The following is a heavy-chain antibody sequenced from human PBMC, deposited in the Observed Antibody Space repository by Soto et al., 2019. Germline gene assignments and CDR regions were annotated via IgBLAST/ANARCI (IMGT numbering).Heavy chain of an antibody. D-gene: IGHD2-15*01. Sequence: GGSLRLSCAASGFTFDDYTMHWVRQAPGKGLEWVSLISWDGGSTYYADSVKGRFTISRDNSKNSLYLQMNSLRTEDTALYYCAKDSVAGGGCSCGSCSYYYDGMDVWGQGTTVTVSS. CDR3: AKDSVAGGGCSCGSCSYYYDGMDV. CDR1: GFTFDDYT. J-gene: IGHJ6*02. V-gene: IGHV3-43*01. CDR2: ISWDGGST.